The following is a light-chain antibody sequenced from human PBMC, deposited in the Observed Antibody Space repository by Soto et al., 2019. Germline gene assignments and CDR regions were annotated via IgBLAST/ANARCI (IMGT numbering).Light chain of an antibody. CDR1: QNIFRNY. J-gene: IGKJ1*01. V-gene: IGKV3-20*01. CDR3: QQDGRSWT. CDR2: GAS. Sequence: EIVLTHSPDTVSLSPGEIVTLSCRASQNIFRNYLAWYQQKPVQAPRLLIYGASTRASGIADRFIGGGSGTNFLLIISRLEQEDFAVYCCQQDGRSWTFGQGTKVDIK.